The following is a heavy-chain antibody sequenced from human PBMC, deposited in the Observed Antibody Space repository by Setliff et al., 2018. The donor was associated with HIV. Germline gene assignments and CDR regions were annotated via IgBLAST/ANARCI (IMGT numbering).Heavy chain of an antibody. CDR1: GLTLSSYA. CDR3: AKAASNLAAAGGPLDM. D-gene: IGHD6-13*01. J-gene: IGHJ3*02. V-gene: IGHV3-23*01. Sequence: LRLSCVASGLTLSSYAMNWVRQAPGKGLEWPSGISNTGSSTYYGDSVKGRFTISRDKSRNIVFLQMKSLRVEDTALYYCAKAASNLAAAGGPLDMWGPGTVVTVSS. CDR2: ISNTGSST.